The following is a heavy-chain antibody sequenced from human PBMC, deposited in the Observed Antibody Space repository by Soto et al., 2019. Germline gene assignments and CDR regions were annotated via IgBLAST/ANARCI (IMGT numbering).Heavy chain of an antibody. CDR1: GFTFSSYA. Sequence: GGSLRLSCAASGFTFSSYAMSWVRQAPGKGLEWVSAISGSGGSTYYADSVKGRFTISRDNSKNTLYLQMNSLRAEDTAVYYCAKAEKQEVAGTHGGDYWGQGTLVTVSS. J-gene: IGHJ4*02. V-gene: IGHV3-23*01. CDR2: ISGSGGST. D-gene: IGHD6-19*01. CDR3: AKAEKQEVAGTHGGDY.